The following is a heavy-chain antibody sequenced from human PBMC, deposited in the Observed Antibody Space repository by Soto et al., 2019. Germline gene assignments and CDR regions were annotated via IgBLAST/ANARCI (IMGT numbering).Heavy chain of an antibody. Sequence: EVQLVESGGGLVQPGGSLRLSCVDSGFTFSSYWMSWVRQAPVKGREWVGNIKQDGSEENYVDSVTGRFTISRDNSKNSIYPQINSLRAEDTAVYYCARIAASGRGWDVWGQGTTVVVSS. CDR3: ARIAASGRGWDV. J-gene: IGHJ6*02. CDR1: GFTFSSYW. V-gene: IGHV3-7*01. D-gene: IGHD6-13*01. CDR2: IKQDGSEE.